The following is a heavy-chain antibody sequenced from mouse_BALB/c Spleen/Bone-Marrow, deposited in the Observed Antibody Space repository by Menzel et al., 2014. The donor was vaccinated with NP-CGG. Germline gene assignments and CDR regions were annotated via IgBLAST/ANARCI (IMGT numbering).Heavy chain of an antibody. D-gene: IGHD2-4*01. Sequence: EVQLVESGGGLVKSGGSLKLSCAASGFTFNSYGMSWVRQTPEKRLEWVATISGGGSYTFYPDSMKGQFTISRDNAKNNLYLQLSSLRSEDTALYYCARHAYYDQTEVSFVYWGQGTLVTVSA. J-gene: IGHJ3*01. CDR2: ISGGGSYT. V-gene: IGHV5-9-2*01. CDR1: GFTFNSYG. CDR3: ARHAYYDQTEVSFVY.